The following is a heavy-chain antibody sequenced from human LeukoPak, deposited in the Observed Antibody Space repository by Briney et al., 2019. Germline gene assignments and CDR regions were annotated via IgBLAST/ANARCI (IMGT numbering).Heavy chain of an antibody. Sequence: SETLSLTCTVSGGSISSSSYYWGWIRQPPGKGLEWIGSIYYGGSTYYNPSLKSRVTISVDTSKNQFSLHLNSVTAADTAVYYCARLWSSRDSVWSGYQGMDVWGKGTTVTVSS. J-gene: IGHJ6*03. CDR2: IYYGGST. D-gene: IGHD3-3*01. CDR3: ARLWSSRDSVWSGYQGMDV. V-gene: IGHV4-39*07. CDR1: GGSISSSSYY.